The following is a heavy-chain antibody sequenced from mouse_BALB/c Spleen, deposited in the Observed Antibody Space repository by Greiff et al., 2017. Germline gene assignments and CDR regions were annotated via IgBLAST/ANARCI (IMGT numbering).Heavy chain of an antibody. CDR1: GYTFTSYW. CDR2: INPSTGYT. J-gene: IGHJ4*01. CDR3: ARWGDDYDGSLYAMDY. V-gene: IGHV1-7*01. D-gene: IGHD2-4*01. Sequence: QVQLKESGAELAKPGASVKMSCKASGYTFTSYWMHWVKQRPGQGLEWIGYINPSTGYTEYNQKFKDKATLTADKSSSTAYMQLSSLTSEDSAVYYCARWGDDYDGSLYAMDYWGQGTSVTVSS.